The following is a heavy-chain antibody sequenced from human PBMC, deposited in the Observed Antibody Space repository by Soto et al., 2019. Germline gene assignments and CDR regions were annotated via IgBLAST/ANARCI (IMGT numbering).Heavy chain of an antibody. J-gene: IGHJ4*02. CDR3: ASEPPDTSRFDC. Sequence: ASVKVSCKASGYTFTSYGISWVRQAPGQGLEWMGWISAYNGNTNYAQKLQGRVTMTTDTSTSTAYMELRSLRSDDTAVYYCASEPPDTSRFDCWGKGTQVTVSS. V-gene: IGHV1-18*01. CDR2: ISAYNGNT. CDR1: GYTFTSYG.